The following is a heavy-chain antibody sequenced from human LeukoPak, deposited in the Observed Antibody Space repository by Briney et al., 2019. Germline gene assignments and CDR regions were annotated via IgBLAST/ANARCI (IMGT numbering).Heavy chain of an antibody. CDR3: ARDGQCVGGSCEMSY. J-gene: IGHJ4*02. CDR1: GGSISSGSYY. Sequence: PSQTLSLTCTVSGGSISSGSYYWSWIRQPAGKGLEWIGRIYTSGSTNYNPSLKSRVTISVDTSKNQFSLKLSSVTAADTAVYYCARDGQCVGGSCEMSYWGQRTLVTVSS. CDR2: IYTSGST. V-gene: IGHV4-61*02. D-gene: IGHD2-15*01.